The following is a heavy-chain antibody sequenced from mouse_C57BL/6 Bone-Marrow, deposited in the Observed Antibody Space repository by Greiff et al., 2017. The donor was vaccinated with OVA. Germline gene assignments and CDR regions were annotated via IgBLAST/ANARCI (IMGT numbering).Heavy chain of an antibody. Sequence: VQLQQSGPELVKPGASVKISCKASGYTFTDYYMNWVKQSNGKSLEWIGDINPNNGGTSYNQKFKGKATLTVDKSSSTAYMELRSLTSEDSAFXYCARTYYGSSYDYWGQGTTLTVSS. CDR3: ARTYYGSSYDY. CDR2: INPNNGGT. D-gene: IGHD1-1*01. CDR1: GYTFTDYY. V-gene: IGHV1-26*01. J-gene: IGHJ2*01.